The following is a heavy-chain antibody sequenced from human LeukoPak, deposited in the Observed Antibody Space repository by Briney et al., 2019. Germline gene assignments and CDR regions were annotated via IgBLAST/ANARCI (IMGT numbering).Heavy chain of an antibody. D-gene: IGHD1-26*01. CDR3: ARGGSYLRNDY. V-gene: IGHV4-59*01. CDR1: GGSISSYY. J-gene: IGHJ4*02. Sequence: PSETLSLTCTVSGGSISSYYWSWIRQPPGKGLEWIGYIYYSGSTNYNPSLKSRVTISVDTSKNQFSLKLSSVTAADTAVYYCARGGSYLRNDYWGQGTLVTVSS. CDR2: IYYSGST.